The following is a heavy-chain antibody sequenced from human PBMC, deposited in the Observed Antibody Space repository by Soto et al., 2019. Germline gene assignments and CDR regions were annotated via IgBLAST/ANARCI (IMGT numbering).Heavy chain of an antibody. D-gene: IGHD1-20*01. V-gene: IGHV1-2*02. CDR2: INAENGDT. Sequence: ASVKVSCKASRYTFTAYFIHWVRQAPGQGLEGMGWINAENGDTHFAKRCQGRLTMIRDQFINTAYLELAMLGCDDTAVYYCARESYNWYYDYCGQGSLVTVSS. CDR3: ARESYNWYYDY. CDR1: RYTFTAYF. J-gene: IGHJ4*02.